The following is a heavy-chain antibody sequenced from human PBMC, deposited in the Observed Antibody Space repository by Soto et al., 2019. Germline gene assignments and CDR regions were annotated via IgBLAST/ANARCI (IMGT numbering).Heavy chain of an antibody. CDR2: ISYDGSNK. CDR1: GFTFSSYG. Sequence: PGGSLRLSCAASGFTFSSYGMHWVRQAPGKGLEWVAVISYDGSNKYYADSVKGRFTISRDNSKNTLYLQMNSLRAEDTAVYYCAKDGGQLEGGFDYWGQGTLVTAPQ. D-gene: IGHD6-13*01. CDR3: AKDGGQLEGGFDY. J-gene: IGHJ4*02. V-gene: IGHV3-30*18.